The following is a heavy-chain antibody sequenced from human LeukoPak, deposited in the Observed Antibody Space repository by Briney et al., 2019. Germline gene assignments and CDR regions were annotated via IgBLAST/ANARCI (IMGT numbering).Heavy chain of an antibody. V-gene: IGHV4-59*01. D-gene: IGHD6-13*01. CDR2: IHSSGST. Sequence: SETLSLTCTVSGGSISGYYWSWVRQPPGKGLEWIAFIHSSGSTNYNPSLNSRATISADMSRNQFSLNLRSVTGADTAVYYCVRDRSRGYYYFDYWGQGTLVTVSP. CDR1: GGSISGYY. J-gene: IGHJ4*02. CDR3: VRDRSRGYYYFDY.